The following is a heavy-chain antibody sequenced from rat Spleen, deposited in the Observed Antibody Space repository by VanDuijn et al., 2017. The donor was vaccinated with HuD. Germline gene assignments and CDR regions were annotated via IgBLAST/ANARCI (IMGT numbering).Heavy chain of an antibody. V-gene: IGHV5-29*01. CDR3: ARLGTEAIGNWFSY. CDR2: IRYDGSST. D-gene: IGHD1-11*01. CDR1: GFTFSNYG. J-gene: IGHJ3*01. Sequence: EVQLGESGGGLVQPGRSLKLSCAASGFTFSNYGMAWVRQAPTKGLEWVATIRYDGSSTFYRDSVRGRFTISRDNAKNTLYLQMNSLRSEDTATYYCARLGTEAIGNWFSYWGQGTLVTVSS.